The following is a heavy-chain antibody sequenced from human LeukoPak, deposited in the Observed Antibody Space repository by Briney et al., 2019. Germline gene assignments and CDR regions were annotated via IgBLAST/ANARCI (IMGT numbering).Heavy chain of an antibody. CDR1: GYSFTSYW. V-gene: IGHV5-51*01. J-gene: IGHJ4*02. CDR3: ARQGFYCSGGSCYSDY. Sequence: GESLKISCKGSGYSFTSYWIVWVRQMPGKGLEWMGIIYPGDSDTRYSPSFQGQVTISADKSISTAYLQWSSLKASDTAMYYCARQGFYCSGGSCYSDYWGQGTLVTVSS. CDR2: IYPGDSDT. D-gene: IGHD2-15*01.